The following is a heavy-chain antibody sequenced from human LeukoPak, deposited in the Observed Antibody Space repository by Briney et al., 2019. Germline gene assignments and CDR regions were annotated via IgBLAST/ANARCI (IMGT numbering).Heavy chain of an antibody. D-gene: IGHD3-9*01. J-gene: IGHJ5*02. V-gene: IGHV4-31*03. CDR2: IYYSGST. Sequence: SETLSLTCTVSGGSISSGGYYWSWIRQHPGKGLERIGYIYYSGSTYYNPSLKSRVTISVDTSKSQFSLKLSSVTAADTAVYYCARGFDILTGFRAENTNWFDPWGQGTLVTVSS. CDR1: GGSISSGGYY. CDR3: ARGFDILTGFRAENTNWFDP.